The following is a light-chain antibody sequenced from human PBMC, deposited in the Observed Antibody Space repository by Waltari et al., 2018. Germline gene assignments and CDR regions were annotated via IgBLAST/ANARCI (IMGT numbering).Light chain of an antibody. CDR2: DVS. CDR1: SSDVGSYNY. J-gene: IGLJ2*01. Sequence: QSALPQPRSVSGSPGQSVTISCTGTSSDVGSYNYVSWYQQHPGKAPKLIIYDVSQRLSGVPDRFSGSKSGNTACLTISGLEADDEADYFCTSYAGAYTVFGGGTKLTGL. V-gene: IGLV2-11*01. CDR3: TSYAGAYTV.